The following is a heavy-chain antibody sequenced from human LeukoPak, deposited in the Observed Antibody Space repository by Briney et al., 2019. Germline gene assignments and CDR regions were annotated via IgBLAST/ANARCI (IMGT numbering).Heavy chain of an antibody. D-gene: IGHD2-2*01. CDR2: IYPGDSDT. J-gene: IGHJ4*02. Sequence: MGIIYPGDSDTRYSPSFQGQVTISADKSISTAYLQWSSLKASDTAMYYCARRASDSSTLDYWGQGTLVTVSS. CDR3: ARRASDSSTLDY. V-gene: IGHV5-51*01.